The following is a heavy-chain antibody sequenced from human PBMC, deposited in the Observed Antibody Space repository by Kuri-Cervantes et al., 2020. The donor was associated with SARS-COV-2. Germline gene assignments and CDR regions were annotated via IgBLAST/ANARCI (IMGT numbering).Heavy chain of an antibody. D-gene: IGHD2-2*01. Sequence: GESLKISCAASGFTFSSYAMHWVRQAPGKGLEWVAVISYDGSNKYYADSVKGRFTISRDNSKNTLYLQMNSLRAEDTAVYYCATQRGYCSSTRCSLPWGQGTLVTVSS. J-gene: IGHJ5*02. V-gene: IGHV3-30*04. CDR3: ATQRGYCSSTRCSLP. CDR1: GFTFSSYA. CDR2: ISYDGSNK.